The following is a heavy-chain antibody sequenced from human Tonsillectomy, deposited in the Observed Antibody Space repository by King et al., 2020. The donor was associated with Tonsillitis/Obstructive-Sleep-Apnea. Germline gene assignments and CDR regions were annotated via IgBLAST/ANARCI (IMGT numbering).Heavy chain of an antibody. V-gene: IGHV3-7*01. Sequence: VQLVESGGGLVQPGGSLRLSCEASGFTFSDYWMTWVRQAPGKGLEWVANIKQDGSEKYFVDSLKGRFTISRDNAKNSLYLQMNSLRAEDTAVYYCATEAAAYPYYYYYYYMDVWGKGTTVTVSS. CDR1: GFTFSDYW. D-gene: IGHD2-2*01. CDR3: ATEAAAYPYYYYYYYMDV. CDR2: IKQDGSEK. J-gene: IGHJ6*03.